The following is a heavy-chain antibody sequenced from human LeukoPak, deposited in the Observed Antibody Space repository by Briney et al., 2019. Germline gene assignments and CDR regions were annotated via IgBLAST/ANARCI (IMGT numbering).Heavy chain of an antibody. CDR2: ISGSGSST. CDR3: ATLLEGYCSGGSCYPPDY. J-gene: IGHJ4*02. CDR1: GFTFSRYA. V-gene: IGHV3-23*01. D-gene: IGHD2-15*01. Sequence: GGSLRLSCAASGFTFSRYAMSWVRQAPGKGLEWVSGISGSGSSTYYADSVKGRFTISRDNSKNTLYLQMNSLRAEDTAVYYCATLLEGYCSGGSCYPPDYWGQGTLVTVSS.